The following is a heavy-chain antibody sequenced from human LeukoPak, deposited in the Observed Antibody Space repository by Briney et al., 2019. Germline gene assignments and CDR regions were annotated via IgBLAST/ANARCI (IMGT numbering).Heavy chain of an antibody. CDR1: GFTFSSYA. CDR3: ARDYGDYAFDY. J-gene: IGHJ4*02. D-gene: IGHD4-17*01. Sequence: GGSLRLSCAASGFTFSSYAMSWVRQATGKGLEWVSAISGSGGSTYYADSVKGRFTISRDNSKNTPYLQMNSLRAEDTAVYYCARDYGDYAFDYWGQGTLVTVSA. CDR2: ISGSGGST. V-gene: IGHV3-23*01.